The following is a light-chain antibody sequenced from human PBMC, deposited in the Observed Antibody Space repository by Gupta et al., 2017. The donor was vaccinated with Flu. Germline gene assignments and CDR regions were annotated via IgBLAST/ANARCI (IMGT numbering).Light chain of an antibody. CDR3: QQYDKSRT. CDR2: GAS. J-gene: IGKJ1*01. CDR1: QSVSSSY. V-gene: IGKV3-20*01. Sequence: EIVLTQSPGTLSLSPGEKATLSCRASQSVSSSYLAWYQQKPGQAPRLLIYGASSRATAIPDRFSGSGSGTDFTLTISRLEPEDFAVYYCQQYDKSRTFGQGTKVEI.